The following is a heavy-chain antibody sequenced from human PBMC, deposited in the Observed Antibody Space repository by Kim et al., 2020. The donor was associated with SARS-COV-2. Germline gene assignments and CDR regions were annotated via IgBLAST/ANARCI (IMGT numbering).Heavy chain of an antibody. Sequence: SVKVSCKASGGTFSSYAISWVRQAPGQGLEWVGGIIPIFGTANYAQKFQGRVTITADESTSTAYMELSSLRSEDTAVYYCAEVVAATPYYYYYMDVWGKGTTVTVSS. CDR3: AEVVAATPYYYYYMDV. J-gene: IGHJ6*03. CDR1: GGTFSSYA. CDR2: IIPIFGTA. D-gene: IGHD2-15*01. V-gene: IGHV1-69*13.